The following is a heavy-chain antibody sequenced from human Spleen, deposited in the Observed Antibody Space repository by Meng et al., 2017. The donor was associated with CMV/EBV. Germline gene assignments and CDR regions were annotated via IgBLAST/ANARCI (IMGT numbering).Heavy chain of an antibody. CDR2: IYYSGST. CDR3: ARSEDAYDSSGHLLYYFDY. J-gene: IGHJ4*02. Sequence: SETLSLTCTVSGGSISAYYWSWIRQPPGKGLEWIGYIYYSGSTNYNPPLKSRVTISVDTSQKQFSLKLSSVTAADTAVYYCARSEDAYDSSGHLLYYFDYWGQGTLVTVSS. V-gene: IGHV4-59*01. D-gene: IGHD3-22*01. CDR1: GGSISAYY.